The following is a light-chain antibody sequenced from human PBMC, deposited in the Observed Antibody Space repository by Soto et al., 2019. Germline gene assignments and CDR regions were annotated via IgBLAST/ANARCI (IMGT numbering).Light chain of an antibody. J-gene: IGKJ5*01. V-gene: IGKV3-15*01. CDR1: QSVSSN. CDR3: QQYNNWPPIT. Sequence: EIVMTQSPATLSVSPGERATLSCRASQSVSSNLAWYQQKPGQAPRRLIYGASTRATGIPARFSGSGSGTEFTLTISGLQSEDFAVYYCQQYNNWPPITCGQGTRLEIK. CDR2: GAS.